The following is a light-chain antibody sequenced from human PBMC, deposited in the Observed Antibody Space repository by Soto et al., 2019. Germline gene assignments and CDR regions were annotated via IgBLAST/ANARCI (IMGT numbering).Light chain of an antibody. J-gene: IGKJ4*01. CDR3: QRSYSTPSSLT. Sequence: DIQMTQSPSSLSASVGDRVTITCRASQSISSYLNWYQQKPGKAPKLLIYAASSLQSGSPSRFSGSGSGTDFTLTISSLQPEDFATYYCQRSYSTPSSLTFGGGTKLEIK. V-gene: IGKV1-39*01. CDR2: AAS. CDR1: QSISSY.